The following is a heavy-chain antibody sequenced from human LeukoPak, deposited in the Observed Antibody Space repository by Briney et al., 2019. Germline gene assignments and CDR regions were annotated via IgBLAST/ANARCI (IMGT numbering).Heavy chain of an antibody. CDR3: ARATFGGVITYFDY. CDR1: GFTFSGSA. D-gene: IGHD3-16*02. V-gene: IGHV3-73*01. CDR2: IRSTANGYAT. J-gene: IGHJ4*02. Sequence: GESLRLSCAASGFTFSGSALHWVRQASGKGLEWVGRIRSTANGYATAYAASVKGRFTISRDDSKNTAYLQMDSLKTEDTAVYYCARATFGGVITYFDYWGQGTLVTVSS.